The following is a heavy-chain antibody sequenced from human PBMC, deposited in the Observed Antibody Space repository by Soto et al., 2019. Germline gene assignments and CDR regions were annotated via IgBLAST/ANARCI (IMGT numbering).Heavy chain of an antibody. V-gene: IGHV3-30-3*01. CDR3: AKDLLRYFDWSPIDY. D-gene: IGHD3-9*01. CDR1: GFTFSSDA. Sequence: GGSLRLSCAASGFTFSSDAMHWVRQAPGKGLEWVAVISYEGRNTYYADSVKGRFTISRDNSKNTLYLQMNSLRAEDTAVYYCAKDLLRYFDWSPIDYWGQGTLVTVSS. CDR2: ISYEGRNT. J-gene: IGHJ4*02.